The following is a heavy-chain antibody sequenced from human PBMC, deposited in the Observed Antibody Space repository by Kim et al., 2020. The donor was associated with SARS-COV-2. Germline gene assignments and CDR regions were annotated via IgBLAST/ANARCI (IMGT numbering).Heavy chain of an antibody. CDR3: ARIACSSISCSTFDP. CDR2: IFYSGDT. Sequence: SETLSLTCAVSGGSISSYFWSWVRQPPGKGLEWIGNIFYSGDTNSNASLKSRVTISLNTSKNQFSLRLTSVTAADTAVYYCARIACSSISCSTFDPWGPG. J-gene: IGHJ5*02. D-gene: IGHD2-2*01. V-gene: IGHV4-59*08. CDR1: GGSISSYF.